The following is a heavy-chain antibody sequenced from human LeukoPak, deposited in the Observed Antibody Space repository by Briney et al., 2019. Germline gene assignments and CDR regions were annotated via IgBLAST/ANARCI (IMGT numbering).Heavy chain of an antibody. D-gene: IGHD2-15*01. CDR3: VYCSGDNCYYAVRGWTY. CDR2: ISYDGISK. J-gene: IGHJ4*02. CDR1: GFSFSSYG. V-gene: IGHV3-30*03. Sequence: RGSLRLSCVASGFSFSSYGMRWVRQAPGKGLEWMAAISYDGISKQYADSVKGRFAISRDNSKNTVHLEMNSLRAEDTAVYYCVYCSGDNCYYAVRGWTYWGQGTLVTVSS.